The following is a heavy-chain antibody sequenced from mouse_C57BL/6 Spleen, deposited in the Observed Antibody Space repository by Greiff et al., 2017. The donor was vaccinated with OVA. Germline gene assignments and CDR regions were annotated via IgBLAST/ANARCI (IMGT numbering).Heavy chain of an antibody. Sequence: VQLQESGPELVKPGASVKLSCKASGYAFSSSWMNWVKQRPGKGLEWIGRIYPGDGDTNYNGKFKGKATLTVDKSSSTAYMQLSSLTSEDSAVYFCARAGDWFAYWGQGTMVTVSA. V-gene: IGHV1-82*01. CDR3: ARAGDWFAY. J-gene: IGHJ3*01. CDR1: GYAFSSSW. D-gene: IGHD4-1*01. CDR2: IYPGDGDT.